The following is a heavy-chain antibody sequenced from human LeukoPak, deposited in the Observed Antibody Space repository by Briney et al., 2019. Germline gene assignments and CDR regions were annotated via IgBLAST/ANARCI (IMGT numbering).Heavy chain of an antibody. CDR3: ARGPGDYFDY. J-gene: IGHJ4*02. D-gene: IGHD3-10*01. V-gene: IGHV3-30-3*01. CDR1: GFTFSSYA. Sequence: GSPRLSCAASGFTFSSYAMHWVRQAPGKGLEWVAVISYDGSNKYYADSVKGRFTISRDNSKNTLYLQMNSLRAEDTAVYYCARGPGDYFDYWGQGTLVTVSS. CDR2: ISYDGSNK.